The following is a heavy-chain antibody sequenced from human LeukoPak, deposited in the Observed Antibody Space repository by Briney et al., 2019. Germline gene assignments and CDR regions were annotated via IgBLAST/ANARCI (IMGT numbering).Heavy chain of an antibody. D-gene: IGHD3-22*01. Sequence: SVKVSCKASGGTFSSYAISWVRQAPGQGLEWMGRIIPILGIANYAQKFQGRVTITADKSTSTAYMELSSLRSEDTAVYYCASGYYYDSSGYSFDYWGQGTLVTVSS. V-gene: IGHV1-69*04. J-gene: IGHJ4*02. CDR1: GGTFSSYA. CDR3: ASGYYYDSSGYSFDY. CDR2: IIPILGIA.